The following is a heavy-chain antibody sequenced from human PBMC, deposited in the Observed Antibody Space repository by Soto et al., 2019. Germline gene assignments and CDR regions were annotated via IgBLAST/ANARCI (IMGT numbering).Heavy chain of an antibody. J-gene: IGHJ4*02. V-gene: IGHV4-61*01. D-gene: IGHD2-21*02. CDR1: GGSVSSGNYY. CDR2: VYYNGNT. Sequence: KTSETLSLTCTVSGGSVSSGNYYWSWIRQPPGKGLEWIGSVYYNGNTNYNPSLTSRVTISRDVSKNQFSLKLGSVTAADTAVYYCARTLVVTPFFDFWGQGTLVTVSS. CDR3: ARTLVVTPFFDF.